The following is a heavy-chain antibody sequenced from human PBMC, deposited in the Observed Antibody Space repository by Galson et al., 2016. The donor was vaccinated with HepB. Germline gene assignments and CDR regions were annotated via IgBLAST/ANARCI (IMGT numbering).Heavy chain of an antibody. CDR2: IYDSGRT. CDR3: ARGDPPYCTNGACYRGGTEY. J-gene: IGHJ4*02. CDR1: RASISSYY. Sequence: SETLSLTCSVSRASISSYYWSWIRQPPGKGLEWIGNIYDSGRTNYNPSLKSRVTMSVDTSKNQFSLRVNSVTAADTAVYYCARGDPPYCTNGACYRGGTEYWGQGTLVTVSS. D-gene: IGHD2-8*01. V-gene: IGHV4-59*01.